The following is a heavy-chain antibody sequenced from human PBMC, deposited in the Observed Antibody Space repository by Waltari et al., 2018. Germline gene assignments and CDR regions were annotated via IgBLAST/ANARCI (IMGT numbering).Heavy chain of an antibody. Sequence: QVKLVGSGGDVVQPGGSPRLPCAASGFTLRGYGMHWVRQAPGKGLEWVAFIEPDGNNKFYADSVKGRFTISRDNSKDTLYLQMSRLRTEDTAVYYCAKGDADWGQGTLVTVSS. CDR2: IEPDGNNK. V-gene: IGHV3-30*02. J-gene: IGHJ4*02. CDR3: AKGDAD. D-gene: IGHD2-2*01. CDR1: GFTLRGYG.